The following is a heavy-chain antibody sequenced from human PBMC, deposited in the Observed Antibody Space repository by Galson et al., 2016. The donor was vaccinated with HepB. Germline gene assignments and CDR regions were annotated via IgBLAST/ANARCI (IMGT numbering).Heavy chain of an antibody. D-gene: IGHD3-3*01. Sequence: SVKVSCKASGYTFTSYGISWVRQAPGQRLEWMGWISAYNGNTNYAQKLPGRVTMTTDTSTSTAYMELRSLKSDDTAVYYCARDGLRFLEWLSPHWYFDLWGRGTLVTVSS. V-gene: IGHV1-18*01. CDR3: ARDGLRFLEWLSPHWYFDL. J-gene: IGHJ2*01. CDR1: GYTFTSYG. CDR2: ISAYNGNT.